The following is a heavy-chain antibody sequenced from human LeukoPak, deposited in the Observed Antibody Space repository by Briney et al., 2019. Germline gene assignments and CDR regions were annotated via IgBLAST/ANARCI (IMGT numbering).Heavy chain of an antibody. Sequence: GGTLRLSCAASGFTFSSYAMNWVRQAPGKGLEWVSAISGSGINTYYANSVKGRFTISRDNSKNTLYLRINSLRAEDTAVYYCAREHYFYYMDAWGKGTTVTVSS. CDR2: ISGSGINT. CDR1: GFTFSSYA. CDR3: AREHYFYYMDA. J-gene: IGHJ6*03. V-gene: IGHV3-23*01.